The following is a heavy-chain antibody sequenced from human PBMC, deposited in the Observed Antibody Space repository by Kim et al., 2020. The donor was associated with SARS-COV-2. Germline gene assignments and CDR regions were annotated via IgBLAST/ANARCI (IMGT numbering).Heavy chain of an antibody. CDR2: TYYRSKWYN. J-gene: IGHJ5*02. D-gene: IGHD3-22*01. V-gene: IGHV6-1*01. CDR3: ARGLDTYYYDSSGLWWFDP. Sequence: SQTLSLTCAISGDSVSSNSAAWNWIRQSPSRGLEWLGRTYYRSKWYNDYAVSVKSRITINPDTSKNQFSLQLNSVTPEDTAVYYCARGLDTYYYDSSGLWWFDPWGQGTLVTVSS. CDR1: GDSVSSNSAA.